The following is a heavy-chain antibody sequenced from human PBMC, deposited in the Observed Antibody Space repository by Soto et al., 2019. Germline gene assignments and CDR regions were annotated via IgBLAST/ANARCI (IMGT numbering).Heavy chain of an antibody. D-gene: IGHD2-15*01. CDR1: GFTFSSYA. J-gene: IGHJ4*02. Sequence: QVQLVESGGGVVQPGRSLRLSCAASGFTFSSYAMHWVRQAPGKGLEWVAVISYEGSNKYYPDSVKGRSTISRDNSKNRMYLQMNCLRAEATAVYCCAGDWGIVVVVAGTLDYWGRGSLVTVSS. CDR2: ISYEGSNK. CDR3: AGDWGIVVVVAGTLDY. V-gene: IGHV3-30-3*01.